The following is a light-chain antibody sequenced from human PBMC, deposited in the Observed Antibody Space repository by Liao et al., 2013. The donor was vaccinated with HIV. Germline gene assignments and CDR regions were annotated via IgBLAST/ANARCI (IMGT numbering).Light chain of an antibody. Sequence: SYELTQPPSVSVSPGQTASITCSGDRLGDRYACWYQQKPGQSPVLVIYQDKKRPSGIPERFSGSNSGNTATLTISRVEAGDEADYYCQVWVSSSDLYVVFGGGTKLTVL. V-gene: IGLV3-1*01. CDR3: QVWVSSSDLYVV. CDR1: RLGDRY. J-gene: IGLJ2*01. CDR2: QDK.